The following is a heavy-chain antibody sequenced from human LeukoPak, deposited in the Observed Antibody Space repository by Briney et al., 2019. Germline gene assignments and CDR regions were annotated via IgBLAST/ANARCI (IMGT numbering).Heavy chain of an antibody. J-gene: IGHJ5*02. D-gene: IGHD6-13*01. CDR2: INHSGST. CDR1: GGSFSGYY. V-gene: IGHV4-34*01. Sequence: MASETLSLTCAVYGGSFSGYYWSWIRQPPGKGLEWIGEINHSGSTNYNPSLKSRVTISVDTSKNQFSLKLSSVTAADTAVYYCARGAAASPPFMNWFDPWGQGTLVTVSS. CDR3: ARGAAASPPFMNWFDP.